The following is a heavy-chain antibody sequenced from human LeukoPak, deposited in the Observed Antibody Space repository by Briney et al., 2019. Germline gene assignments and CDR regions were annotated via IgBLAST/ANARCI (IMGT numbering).Heavy chain of an antibody. CDR1: GYSLTSYW. CDR2: IYPGDSDT. Sequence: GESLQISCKGSGYSLTSYWIGWVRQMPGKGLEWMGIIYPGDSDTRYSPSFQGQVTISADKSISTACLQCSSLKASDTAMYYCVRRASVVTPGPFDDWGQGTLVTVS. J-gene: IGHJ4*02. CDR3: VRRASVVTPGPFDD. V-gene: IGHV5-51*01. D-gene: IGHD4-23*01.